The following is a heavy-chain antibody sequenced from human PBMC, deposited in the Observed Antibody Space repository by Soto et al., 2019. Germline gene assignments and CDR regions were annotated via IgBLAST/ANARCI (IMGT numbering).Heavy chain of an antibody. Sequence: QVQLQQSDPGLVKPSQTLSLTCTVSGGSISYEYYHWTWIRQSPGKGLEWIGYIHYSGSIIYNQSCKSRVTISVDTSKNQFSLQLSSVTAADTAVYFCAREDDGGDRDYYGLDVWGQGTTVTVSS. D-gene: IGHD2-21*02. CDR1: GGSISYEYYH. V-gene: IGHV4-30-4*08. CDR2: IHYSGSI. CDR3: AREDDGGDRDYYGLDV. J-gene: IGHJ6*02.